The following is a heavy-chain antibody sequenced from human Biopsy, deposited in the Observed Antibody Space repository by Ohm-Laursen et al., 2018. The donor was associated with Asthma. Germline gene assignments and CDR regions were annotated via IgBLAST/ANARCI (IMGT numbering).Heavy chain of an antibody. CDR2: ISKDASTQ. CDR1: GFSFSNFA. Sequence: SLRHSCTASGFSFSNFAIHWVRQAPGKGLEWVGVISKDASTQDYADSVKGRFTMARDNSKNTLDLQMNSLREEDTAVYYCVRDGTDDAFDIWGQGTVVSVSS. J-gene: IGHJ3*02. CDR3: VRDGTDDAFDI. V-gene: IGHV3-30*01. D-gene: IGHD1-1*01.